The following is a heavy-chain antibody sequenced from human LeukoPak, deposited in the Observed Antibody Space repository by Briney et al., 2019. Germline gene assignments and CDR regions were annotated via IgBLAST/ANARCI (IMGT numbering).Heavy chain of an antibody. D-gene: IGHD6-19*01. J-gene: IGHJ6*03. CDR1: GYTFTGYY. V-gene: IGHV1-8*02. CDR3: ARGFAAGILYYYYYMDV. CDR2: MNPNSGNT. Sequence: ASVKVSCKASGYTFTGYYMHWVRQATGQGLESIGWMNPNSGNTGYAQKFQGRVTMTRNTSISTAYMELSSLRSEDTAVYYCARGFAAGILYYYYYMDVRGKGTTVTISS.